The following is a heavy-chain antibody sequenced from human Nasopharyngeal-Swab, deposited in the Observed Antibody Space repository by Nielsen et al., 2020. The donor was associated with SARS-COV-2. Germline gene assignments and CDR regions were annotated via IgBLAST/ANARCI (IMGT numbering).Heavy chain of an antibody. D-gene: IGHD6-13*01. CDR3: ARERMTAAGTTYFDY. Sequence: SVKVSCKASGGTFSSYAISWVRQAPGQGLEWMGGIIPILGIANYAQKFQGRVTITADKSTSTAYMELSSLRSEDTAVYYCARERMTAAGTTYFDYWGQGTLVTVSS. V-gene: IGHV1-69*10. CDR1: GGTFSSYA. J-gene: IGHJ4*02. CDR2: IIPILGIA.